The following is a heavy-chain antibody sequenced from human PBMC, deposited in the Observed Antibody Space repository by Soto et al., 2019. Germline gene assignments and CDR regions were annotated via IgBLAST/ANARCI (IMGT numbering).Heavy chain of an antibody. CDR3: ARDYLYSSSSWRYYFDY. D-gene: IGHD6-6*01. Sequence: QTLSLTCAISGDSVSSNSAAWNWIRQSPSRGLEWLGRTYYRSKWYNDYAVSVKSRITINPDTSKNQFSLQLNSVTPEDTAVYYCARDYLYSSSSWRYYFDYWGQGTLVTVPS. CDR2: TYYRSKWYN. CDR1: GDSVSSNSAA. J-gene: IGHJ4*02. V-gene: IGHV6-1*01.